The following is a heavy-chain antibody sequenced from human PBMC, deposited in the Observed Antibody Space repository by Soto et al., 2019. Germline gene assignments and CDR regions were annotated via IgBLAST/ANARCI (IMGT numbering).Heavy chain of an antibody. J-gene: IGHJ4*02. CDR1: GDSISSSSSY. D-gene: IGHD3-9*01. V-gene: IGHV4-39*01. CDR2: IFYRGSA. Sequence: SETLSLTCTVSGDSISSSSSYWGWIRQSPGKGLEWIGDIFYRGSAYYNPSLKSRVTISVNTSKNQFSLKLSSVTATDTAVYFCARRQYDILTGYYSLDYWGQGTPVTVSS. CDR3: ARRQYDILTGYYSLDY.